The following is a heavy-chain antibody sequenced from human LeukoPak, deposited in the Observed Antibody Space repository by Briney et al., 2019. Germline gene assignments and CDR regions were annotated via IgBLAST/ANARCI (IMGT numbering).Heavy chain of an antibody. D-gene: IGHD2-2*01. J-gene: IGHJ4*02. CDR2: INRSGST. Sequence: SETLSLTCAVYGGSFSGYYWSWIRQPPGKGLEWIGEINRSGSTNYNPSLKSRVTISVDTSKNQFSLKLSSVTAADTAVYYCASSGSTSFFGAYWGQGTLVTVSS. CDR3: ASSGSTSFFGAY. V-gene: IGHV4-34*01. CDR1: GGSFSGYY.